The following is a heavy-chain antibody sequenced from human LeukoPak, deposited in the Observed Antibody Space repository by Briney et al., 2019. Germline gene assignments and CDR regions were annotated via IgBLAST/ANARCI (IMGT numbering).Heavy chain of an antibody. CDR2: IIPIFGTA. J-gene: IGHJ3*02. CDR1: GGTFSSYA. D-gene: IGHD3-22*01. V-gene: IGHV1-69*13. CDR3: ARLPRARYYYDSSGYSGDAFDI. Sequence: SVKVSCKASGGTFSSYAISWVRQAPGQGLEWMGGIIPIFGTANYAQKFQGRVRITADESTSTAYMELSSLRSEDTAVYYCARLPRARYYYDSSGYSGDAFDIWGQGTMVTVSS.